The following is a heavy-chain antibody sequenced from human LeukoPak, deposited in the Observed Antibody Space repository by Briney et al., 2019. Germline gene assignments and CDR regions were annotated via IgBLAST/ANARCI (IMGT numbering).Heavy chain of an antibody. V-gene: IGHV3-74*01. CDR2: INSDGSST. J-gene: IGHJ4*02. Sequence: GGSLRLSCAASGFTFSSYWMHWVRQAPGKGLVWVSRINSDGSSTSYADSVKGRFTISRDNAKNSLYLQMNSLRAEDTAVYYCARGDDYVWGTPRGYFDYWGQGTLVTVSS. CDR1: GFTFSSYW. D-gene: IGHD3-16*01. CDR3: ARGDDYVWGTPRGYFDY.